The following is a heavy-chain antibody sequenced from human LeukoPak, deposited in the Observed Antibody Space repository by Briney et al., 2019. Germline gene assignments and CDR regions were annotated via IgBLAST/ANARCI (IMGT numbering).Heavy chain of an antibody. CDR1: GFTFSSYW. J-gene: IGHJ4*02. CDR3: ARAQTYGDSRLLLDY. CDR2: IKQDGSEK. V-gene: IGHV3-7*03. D-gene: IGHD4-17*01. Sequence: GGSLRLSCAASGFTFSSYWMSWVRQAPGKGLEWVANIKQDGSEKYYVDSVEGRFTISRDNAKNSQYLQMNSLSVEDTALYYCARAQTYGDSRLLLDYWGQGTLVTVSS.